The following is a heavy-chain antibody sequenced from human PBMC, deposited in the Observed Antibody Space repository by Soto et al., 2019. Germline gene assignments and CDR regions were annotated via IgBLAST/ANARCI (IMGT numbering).Heavy chain of an antibody. V-gene: IGHV3-23*01. J-gene: IGHJ4*01. CDR1: GFTFSSYA. Sequence: ESLRLSCAASGFTFSSYAMSWVRQAPGKGLEWVSAISSSGSSTYYADSVKGRFTISRDNSKDTLYLQMNSLRAEDTAVYHCANDYSISVHGFEHWGHGT. CDR3: ANDYSISVHGFEH. CDR2: ISSSGSST. D-gene: IGHD2-2*01.